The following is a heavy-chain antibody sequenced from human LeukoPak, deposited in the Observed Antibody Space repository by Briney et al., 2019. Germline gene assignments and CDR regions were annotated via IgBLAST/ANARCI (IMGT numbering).Heavy chain of an antibody. CDR1: GFTFSSHW. Sequence: GGSLRLSCAASGFTFSSHWMHWVRQAPGKGLVRVSRINSDGSSTSYADSVKGRFTISRDNAKNTLYLQMNSLRAEDTAVYYCARAEYSSSWYYYYGMDVWGQGTTVTVSS. D-gene: IGHD6-13*01. J-gene: IGHJ6*02. CDR3: ARAEYSSSWYYYYGMDV. V-gene: IGHV3-74*01. CDR2: INSDGSST.